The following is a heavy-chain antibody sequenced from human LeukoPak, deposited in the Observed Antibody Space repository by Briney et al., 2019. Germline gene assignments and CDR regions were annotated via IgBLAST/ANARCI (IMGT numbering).Heavy chain of an antibody. V-gene: IGHV4-59*01. J-gene: IGHJ4*02. CDR1: GGSISSYY. Sequence: SENLSLTCTVSGGSISSYYWRWIRQPPGKGLEWIGYIYYSGSTNYNPSLKSRVTISVDTSKNQFSLKLSSVTAADTAVYYCARGDPLWFGEGGVDYWGQGTLVTVSS. D-gene: IGHD3-10*01. CDR2: IYYSGST. CDR3: ARGDPLWFGEGGVDY.